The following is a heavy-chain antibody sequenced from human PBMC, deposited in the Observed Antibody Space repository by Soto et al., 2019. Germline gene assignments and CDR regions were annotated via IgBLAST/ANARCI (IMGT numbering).Heavy chain of an antibody. CDR2: ISSSSSYI. D-gene: IGHD3-22*01. CDR3: ARDLTYYYDSSRFDY. Sequence: GGSLRLSCAASGFTFSSYSMNWVRQAPGKGLEWVSSISSSSSYIYYADSVKGRFTISRDNAKNSLYLQMNSLRAEDTAVYYCARDLTYYYDSSRFDYWGQGTLVTVSS. V-gene: IGHV3-21*01. J-gene: IGHJ4*02. CDR1: GFTFSSYS.